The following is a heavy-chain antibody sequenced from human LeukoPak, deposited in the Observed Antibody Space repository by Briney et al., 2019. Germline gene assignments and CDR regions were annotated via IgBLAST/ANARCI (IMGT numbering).Heavy chain of an antibody. CDR3: ARMLISSGYYVDC. CDR1: RFSVSSNY. Sequence: GGSLRLSCAASRFSVSSNYMSWVRQAPGKGLEWVSVIYTGGTTYYADSVKGRFTISRDDSKNTLYLQMNSLRAEDTAIYYCARMLISSGYYVDCWGQGALVTVSS. D-gene: IGHD3-22*01. V-gene: IGHV3-53*01. J-gene: IGHJ4*02. CDR2: IYTGGTT.